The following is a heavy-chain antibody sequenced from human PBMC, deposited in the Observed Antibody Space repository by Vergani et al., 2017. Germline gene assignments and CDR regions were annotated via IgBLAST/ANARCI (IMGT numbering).Heavy chain of an antibody. J-gene: IGHJ4*02. Sequence: QVQLVQSGAEVKKPGSSVKVSCKASGGTFSSYTISWVRQAPGQGLEWMGRIIPILGIANYAQKFQGRVTITADKSTSTAYMELSSLRSEDTAVYYCARDAPPYGDPLFDYWGQGTLVTVSS. D-gene: IGHD4-17*01. V-gene: IGHV1-69*08. CDR3: ARDAPPYGDPLFDY. CDR2: IIPILGIA. CDR1: GGTFSSYT.